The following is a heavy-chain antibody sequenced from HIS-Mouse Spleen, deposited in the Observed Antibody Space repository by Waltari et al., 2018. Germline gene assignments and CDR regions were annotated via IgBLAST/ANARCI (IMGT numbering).Heavy chain of an antibody. J-gene: IGHJ5*02. D-gene: IGHD5-12*01. Sequence: EVQLVESGGGLVQPGGSLRLSCAASGFPFSRDVMSWVRQDPGKGLEWVANIKQDGSEKYYVDSVKGRFTISRDNAKNSLYLQMNSLRAEDTAVYYCARERRGPGWFDPWGQGTLVTVSS. CDR2: IKQDGSEK. CDR3: ARERRGPGWFDP. CDR1: GFPFSRDV. V-gene: IGHV3-7*01.